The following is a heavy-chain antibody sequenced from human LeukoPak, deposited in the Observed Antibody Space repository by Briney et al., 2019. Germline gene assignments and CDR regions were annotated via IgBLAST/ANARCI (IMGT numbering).Heavy chain of an antibody. J-gene: IGHJ4*02. Sequence: SETLSLTCTVSGGPINTDYWNWTRQPPGKGLEWIGYIYYTGRTNYNPSFKSRLTISIDTSKNQFSLKLSSVTAADTAVYHCASSYGSGPIDYWGQGTLVTVSS. CDR1: GGPINTDY. CDR2: IYYTGRT. CDR3: ASSYGSGPIDY. V-gene: IGHV4-59*12. D-gene: IGHD3-10*01.